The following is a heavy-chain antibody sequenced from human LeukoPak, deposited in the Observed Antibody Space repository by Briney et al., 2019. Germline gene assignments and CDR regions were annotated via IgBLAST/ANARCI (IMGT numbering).Heavy chain of an antibody. D-gene: IGHD3-22*01. CDR3: AGGLGYYYDSSGYHGY. CDR2: INTDGSST. V-gene: IGHV3-74*01. Sequence: GGSLRLSCAASGFTFSSYWMHWVRQAPGKGLVWVSRINTDGSSTSYADSVKGRFTISRDNSKNTLYLQMNSLRAEDTAVYYCAGGLGYYYDSSGYHGYWGQGTLVTVSS. J-gene: IGHJ4*02. CDR1: GFTFSSYW.